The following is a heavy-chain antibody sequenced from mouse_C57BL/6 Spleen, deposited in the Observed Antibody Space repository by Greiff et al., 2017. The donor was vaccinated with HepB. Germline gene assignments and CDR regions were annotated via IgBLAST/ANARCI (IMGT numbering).Heavy chain of an antibody. J-gene: IGHJ2*01. CDR1: GYTFTSYW. CDR2: IDPSDSYT. V-gene: IGHV1-59*01. D-gene: IGHD3-2*02. Sequence: QVQLKQPGAELVRPGTSVKLSCKASGYTFTSYWMHWVKQRPGQGLEWIGVIDPSDSYTNYNQKFKGKATLTVDTSSSTAYMQLSSLTSEDSAVYCCARASSGLVSVDYWGQGTTLTVSS. CDR3: ARASSGLVSVDY.